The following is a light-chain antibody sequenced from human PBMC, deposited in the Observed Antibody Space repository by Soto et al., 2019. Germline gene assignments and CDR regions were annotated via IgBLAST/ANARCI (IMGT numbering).Light chain of an antibody. V-gene: IGKV2-28*01. J-gene: IGKJ1*01. CDR1: QNLANINGYTY. Sequence: IVLTQSPLSLSVTPGEPASISCRSSQNLANINGYTYLDWLLQKPGQSPQLLIYLAYNRASGVPDRFRASGAGTAFILNISRVEAEDVGVYYCMQGLKTPKTFGQGTKVDIK. CDR3: MQGLKTPKT. CDR2: LAY.